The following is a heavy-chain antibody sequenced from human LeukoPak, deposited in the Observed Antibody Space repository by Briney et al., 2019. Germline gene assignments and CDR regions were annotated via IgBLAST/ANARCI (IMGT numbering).Heavy chain of an antibody. D-gene: IGHD3/OR15-3a*01. CDR2: IYSGGTT. CDR1: GFTVSSNY. Sequence: PGGSLRLSCAASGFTVSSNYMTWVRQAPGKGLEWVSVIYSGGTTYYADSVKGRFTISRDNSKNTLNLRMNSLRAEDTAVYYCARVRGLLSGMDVWGKGTTVTVSS. J-gene: IGHJ6*04. CDR3: ARVRGLLSGMDV. V-gene: IGHV3-53*01.